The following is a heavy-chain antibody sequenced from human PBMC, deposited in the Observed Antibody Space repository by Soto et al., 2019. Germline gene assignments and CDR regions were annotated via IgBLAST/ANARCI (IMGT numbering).Heavy chain of an antibody. CDR1: GFTFSTYG. CDR2: ISYDGNNK. CDR3: AKVGVAAPFDY. J-gene: IGHJ4*02. D-gene: IGHD2-15*01. V-gene: IGHV3-30*18. Sequence: GGSLRLSCAASGFTFSTYGMHWVRQAPGKGLEWVAVISYDGNNKYYVDSVKGRFTISRDNSKNTLYLQMNSLRTEDTGVYYCAKVGVAAPFDYWGQGTLVTVSS.